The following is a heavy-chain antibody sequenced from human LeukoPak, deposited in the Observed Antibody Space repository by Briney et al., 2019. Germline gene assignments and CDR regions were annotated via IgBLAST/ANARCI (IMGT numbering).Heavy chain of an antibody. J-gene: IGHJ4*02. V-gene: IGHV3-53*01. CDR3: AADSSSGPYYFDY. CDR2: IYSGGST. D-gene: IGHD6-13*01. Sequence: PGGSLRLSCAASGFTVSTNYMSWVRQAPGKGLEWVSVIYSGGSTSYADSVKGRFTISRDNSKNTLYLQMNGLRSEDTAVYYCAADSSSGPYYFDYWGQGTLVTVSS. CDR1: GFTVSTNY.